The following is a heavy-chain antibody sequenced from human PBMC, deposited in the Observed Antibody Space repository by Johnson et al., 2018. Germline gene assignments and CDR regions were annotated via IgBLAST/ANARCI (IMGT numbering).Heavy chain of an antibody. J-gene: IGHJ4*02. CDR1: AFTLSNYW. D-gene: IGHD6-19*01. Sequence: VQLVESGGGVVQPGGSLRLSCAASAFTLSNYWMHWVRQAPGKGLVWVSRINSDGSITRYADSVRGRFTISRDDAKNTLYLQMNRLTVEDTAVYYCARDPRYSTGPFDHWGQGTLVTVSS. CDR3: ARDPRYSTGPFDH. CDR2: INSDGSIT. V-gene: IGHV3-74*01.